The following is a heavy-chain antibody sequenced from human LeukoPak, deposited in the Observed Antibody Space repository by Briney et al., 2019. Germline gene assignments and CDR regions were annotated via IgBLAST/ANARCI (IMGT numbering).Heavy chain of an antibody. V-gene: IGHV4-31*03. D-gene: IGHD6-19*01. CDR2: IYYSGST. J-gene: IGHJ4*02. CDR1: GGSISSGGYY. CDR3: ASEGWASSGWYFDY. Sequence: SQTLSLTCTVSGGSISSGGYYWSWIRQHPGKGLEWIGYIYYSGSTYYNPSLKSRVTISVDTSKNQFSLRLSSVTAADTAVYYCASEGWASSGWYFDYWGQGTLVTVSS.